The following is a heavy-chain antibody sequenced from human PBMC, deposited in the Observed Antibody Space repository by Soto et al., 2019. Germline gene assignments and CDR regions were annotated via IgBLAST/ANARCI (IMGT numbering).Heavy chain of an antibody. Sequence: ASVKVSCKASGYTFTTYGITWGRQAPGQGLDWMGWINPLKGDTKSAANFQDRVTMTTDTSTRTAYMELRSLRSEDTAVYYCARVKVPAAVLGAFDVWGQGTMVTVSS. J-gene: IGHJ3*01. CDR3: ARVKVPAAVLGAFDV. V-gene: IGHV1-18*01. D-gene: IGHD2-2*01. CDR2: INPLKGDT. CDR1: GYTFTTYG.